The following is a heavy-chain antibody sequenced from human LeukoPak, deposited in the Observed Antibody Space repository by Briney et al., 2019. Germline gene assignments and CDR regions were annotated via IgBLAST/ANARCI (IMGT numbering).Heavy chain of an antibody. Sequence: GGSLRLSCAASGFTFNIYAMSCVRQAPGKGLEWVSSITSSGDVTFYADSVKDRFTISRDNSKNTLYLQMSRLRAEDTAVYYCAKDRPNYHESNGHYYRPNGDYWGQGTLVTVSS. CDR3: AKDRPNYHESNGHYYRPNGDY. CDR2: ITSSGDVT. V-gene: IGHV3-23*01. CDR1: GFTFNIYA. J-gene: IGHJ4*02. D-gene: IGHD3-22*01.